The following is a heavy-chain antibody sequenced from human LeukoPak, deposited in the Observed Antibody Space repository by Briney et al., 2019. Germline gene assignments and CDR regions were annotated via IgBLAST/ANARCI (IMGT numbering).Heavy chain of an antibody. J-gene: IGHJ5*02. CDR2: ISASGDST. D-gene: IGHD3-10*01. Sequence: GGTLRLSCAASGFTFRSYGMNWVRQAPGKGLEWVSAISASGDSTYYADSVKGRFTISRDNARNSLYLQMNSLRAEDTAVYYCARDIWQNYYGSGSFYWLDPWGQGTLVTVSS. CDR3: ARDIWQNYYGSGSFYWLDP. CDR1: GFTFRSYG. V-gene: IGHV3-21*01.